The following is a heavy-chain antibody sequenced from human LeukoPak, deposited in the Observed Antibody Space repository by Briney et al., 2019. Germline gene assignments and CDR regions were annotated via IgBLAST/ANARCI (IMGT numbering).Heavy chain of an antibody. D-gene: IGHD2-21*01. CDR3: ARDHLGDSRRGLYYGMDV. J-gene: IGHJ6*02. CDR2: IYSGGST. CDR1: GFTVSSNY. Sequence: GGSLRLSCAASGFTVSSNYMSWVRQAPGKGLEWVSVIYSGGSTYYADSVKGRFTISRDNSKNTLYLQMNSLRAEDTAVYYCARDHLGDSRRGLYYGMDVWGQGTTVTVSS. V-gene: IGHV3-53*01.